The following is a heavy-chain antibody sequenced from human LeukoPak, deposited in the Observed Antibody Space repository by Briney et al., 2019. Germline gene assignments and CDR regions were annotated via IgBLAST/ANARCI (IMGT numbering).Heavy chain of an antibody. CDR3: AREGYGGGQDFDV. CDR1: GYTFTGYY. D-gene: IGHD1-26*01. Sequence: ASVKVSCKASGYTFTGYYMHWVRQAPGQGLEWMGWINPNNGGTNYAQKFQGRVTMTRDTSISTAYMDLSRLKSDDTAVYYCAREGYGGGQDFDVWGQGTMVTVSA. J-gene: IGHJ3*01. CDR2: INPNNGGT. V-gene: IGHV1-2*02.